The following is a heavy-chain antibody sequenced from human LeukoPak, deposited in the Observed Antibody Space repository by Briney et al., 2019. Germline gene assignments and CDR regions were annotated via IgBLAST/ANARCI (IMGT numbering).Heavy chain of an antibody. CDR3: AKEVDGYSYGYDY. D-gene: IGHD5-18*01. J-gene: IGHJ4*02. CDR1: GFIFTTYA. V-gene: IGHV3-23*01. Sequence: PGGSLRLSCAASGFIFTTYAMSWVRQAPGKGLEWVSAINFSGGSKYYADSVKGRFTISRDNSKNTLYLQMNSLRAEDTAVYYCAKEVDGYSYGYDYWGQGTLVTVSS. CDR2: INFSGGSK.